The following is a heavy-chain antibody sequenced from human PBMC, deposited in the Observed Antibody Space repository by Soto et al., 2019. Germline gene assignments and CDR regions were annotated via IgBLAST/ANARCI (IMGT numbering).Heavy chain of an antibody. J-gene: IGHJ3*02. V-gene: IGHV1-69*13. CDR3: ASRITMVRGWGAFDI. D-gene: IGHD3-10*01. CDR1: GGTFSSYA. Sequence: SVKVSCKASGGTFSSYAISWVRQAPGQGLEWMGGIIPIFGTANYAQKFQGRVTITADESTSTAYMELSSLRSEDTAVYYCASRITMVRGWGAFDIWGQGTMVTVSS. CDR2: IIPIFGTA.